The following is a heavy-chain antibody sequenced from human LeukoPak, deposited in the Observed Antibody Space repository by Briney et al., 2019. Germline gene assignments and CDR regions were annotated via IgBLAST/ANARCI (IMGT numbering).Heavy chain of an antibody. CDR1: GGSISTYY. D-gene: IGHD1-26*01. CDR3: ASRTRASHNFDY. CDR2: ISYSGST. Sequence: SETLSLTCTVSGGSISTYYWSCIRQPPGKGLEWIGYISYSGSTNYNPSLKSRVTISVDTSKNQFSLKLSSVTATDTAVYYCASRTRASHNFDYWGQGTLVTVSS. J-gene: IGHJ4*02. V-gene: IGHV4-59*08.